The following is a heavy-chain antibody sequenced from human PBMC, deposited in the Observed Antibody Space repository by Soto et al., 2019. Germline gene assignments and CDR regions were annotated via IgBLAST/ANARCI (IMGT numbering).Heavy chain of an antibody. Sequence: EVQLLESGGGLVQPGGSLRLSCAASGFTFSSYAMSWVRQAPGKGLEWVSAISGSGGSTYYADSVKGRFTISRDNSKNTLYLQMNSLRAEDTAVYYCAKSISLTAVHYYGSGSSDAFDIWGQGTMVTVSS. D-gene: IGHD3-10*01. CDR3: AKSISLTAVHYYGSGSSDAFDI. CDR2: ISGSGGST. CDR1: GFTFSSYA. V-gene: IGHV3-23*01. J-gene: IGHJ3*02.